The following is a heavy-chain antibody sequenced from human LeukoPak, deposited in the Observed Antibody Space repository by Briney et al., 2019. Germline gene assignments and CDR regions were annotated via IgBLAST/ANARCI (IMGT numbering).Heavy chain of an antibody. D-gene: IGHD7-27*01. Sequence: PGTSLRLSCAASGFTFSTYTMYWVRHPPGKRLEWVSIIGNNGGGIHYADSVRGRFTISRDNSKNALYLQMNSLRVGDTAVYYCAIDPNWGTHSWGQGVLVTVSS. J-gene: IGHJ4*02. CDR3: AIDPNWGTHS. CDR1: GFTFSTYT. CDR2: IGNNGGGI. V-gene: IGHV3-23*01.